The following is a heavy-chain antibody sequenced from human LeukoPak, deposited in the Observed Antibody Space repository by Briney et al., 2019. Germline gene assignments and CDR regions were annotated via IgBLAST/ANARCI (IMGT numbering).Heavy chain of an antibody. D-gene: IGHD4-17*01. Sequence: GGSLRLSCAASGFRITNVWMNWVRQAPGKGLEWVGRIKSKADGGITDYAVPVKGRFTISRDDSKNTLYLQMNSLKTEDTAVYYCTTDRGDYGIPYWGQGTLVTVSS. CDR3: TTDRGDYGIPY. CDR1: GFRITNVW. V-gene: IGHV3-15*07. J-gene: IGHJ4*02. CDR2: IKSKADGGIT.